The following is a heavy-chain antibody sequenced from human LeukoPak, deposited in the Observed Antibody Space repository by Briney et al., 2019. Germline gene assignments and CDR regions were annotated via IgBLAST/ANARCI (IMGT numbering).Heavy chain of an antibody. Sequence: ASVTDSCKATVYTFTSYVINWLRQATGQGREWMGWMNPNSGNTGYAQKFQGRVTMTRHTSISTAYMELSSLRSEDAAVYYCARGRGGGWFDPWGQGTLVTVSS. CDR2: MNPNSGNT. V-gene: IGHV1-8*01. J-gene: IGHJ5*02. D-gene: IGHD2-15*01. CDR3: ARGRGGGWFDP. CDR1: VYTFTSYV.